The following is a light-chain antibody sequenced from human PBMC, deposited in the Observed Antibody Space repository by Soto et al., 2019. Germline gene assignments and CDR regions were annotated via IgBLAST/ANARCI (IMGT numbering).Light chain of an antibody. V-gene: IGKV1-5*03. CDR2: KAS. CDR3: QQSDPYPRT. CDR1: QSISTW. J-gene: IGKJ4*01. Sequence: DIQMTQSPSTLSASVGDRITITCRASQSISTWLAWYQQKPGKAPKLLIQKASSLESGVPFRFSGSGSGPEFTLTISDLQPDDYATYCCQQSDPYPRTFGGGTKVEIK.